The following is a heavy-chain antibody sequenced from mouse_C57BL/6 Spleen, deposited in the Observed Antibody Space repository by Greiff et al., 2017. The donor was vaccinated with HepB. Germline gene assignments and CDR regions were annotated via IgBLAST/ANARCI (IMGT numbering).Heavy chain of an antibody. Sequence: QVQLKESGAELVRPGASVTLSCKASGYTFTAYEMHWVKQTPVHGLEWIGAIDPETGGTAYNQKFKGKAILTADKSSSTAYMELRSLTSEDSAVYYCTRSPYDYDKAYYYAMDYWGHGTSVTVSP. V-gene: IGHV1-15*01. J-gene: IGHJ4*01. D-gene: IGHD2-4*01. CDR1: GYTFTAYE. CDR2: IDPETGGT. CDR3: TRSPYDYDKAYYYAMDY.